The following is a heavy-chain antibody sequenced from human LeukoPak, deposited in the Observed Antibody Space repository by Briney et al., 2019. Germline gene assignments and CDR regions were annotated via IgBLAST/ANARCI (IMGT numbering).Heavy chain of an antibody. CDR2: TYYRSKWYN. CDR3: ARGHVPSYCSSSSCYGWRAFDF. J-gene: IGHJ3*01. CDR1: GDSVSSNSAA. Sequence: SQTLSLTCAISGDSVSSNSAAWNWIRRSPSRGLEWLGRTYYRSKWYNDYAVSVKSRITINADTSKNQFSLQLNSVTPEDTAVYYCARGHVPSYCSSSSCYGWRAFDFWGQGTMVTVSS. D-gene: IGHD2-2*01. V-gene: IGHV6-1*01.